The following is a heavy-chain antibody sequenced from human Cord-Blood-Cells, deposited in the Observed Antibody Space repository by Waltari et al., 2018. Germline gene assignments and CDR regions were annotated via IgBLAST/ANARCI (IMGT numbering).Heavy chain of an antibody. CDR3: ARNYGGNSYFDY. V-gene: IGHV2-70*01. Sequence: VTLRESGPALVKPTQTLTLTCTFSGFTLSNSGMCVSWIRQPPGKALEWLALIDWDDDKYYSTSLKTRLTISKDTSKNQVVLTMTNMDPVDTATYYCARNYGGNSYFDYWGQGTLVTVSS. CDR1: GFTLSNSGMC. CDR2: IDWDDDK. J-gene: IGHJ4*02. D-gene: IGHD4-17*01.